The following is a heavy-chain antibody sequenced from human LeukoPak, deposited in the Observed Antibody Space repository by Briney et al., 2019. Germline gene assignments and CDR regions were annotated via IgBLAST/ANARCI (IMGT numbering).Heavy chain of an antibody. CDR1: GFTFSRSG. Sequence: GGSLRLSCAVSGFTFSRSGMNWFRQAPDKGLEWVSHISSGSGTIHYADSVKGRFIVLRDNAKNSLYLQMNSLRDEDTAVYYCATRPKDVWGQGTTVTVSS. V-gene: IGHV3-48*02. CDR2: ISSGSGTI. J-gene: IGHJ6*02. CDR3: ATRPKDV.